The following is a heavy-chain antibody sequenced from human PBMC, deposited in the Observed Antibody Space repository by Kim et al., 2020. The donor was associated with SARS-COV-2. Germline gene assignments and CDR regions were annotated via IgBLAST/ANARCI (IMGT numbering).Heavy chain of an antibody. D-gene: IGHD6-13*01. CDR2: INSDGSST. CDR3: ARRGSSCGGVCYYYGMDV. Sequence: GGSLRLSCAASGFTFSSYWMHWVRQAPGKGLVWVSRINSDGSSTRYADSVKGRFTISRDNAKNTMYLQMNSLRAEDTAVYYCARRGSSCGGVCYYYGMDVWGQGTTVTVSS. CDR1: GFTFSSYW. V-gene: IGHV3-74*01. J-gene: IGHJ6*02.